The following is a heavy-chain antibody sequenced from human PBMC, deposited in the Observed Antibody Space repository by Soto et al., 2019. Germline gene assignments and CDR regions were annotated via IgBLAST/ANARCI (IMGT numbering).Heavy chain of an antibody. J-gene: IGHJ3*02. CDR1: GFDFSSDS. CDR3: AKVSVDNWNDGDAFEI. V-gene: IGHV3-23*01. D-gene: IGHD1-20*01. CDR2: ISGSGRTT. Sequence: EDQLLQSGGGLVRPGGSMRLSCAASGFDFSSDSLTWVRQAPGKGLQWIAFISGSGRTTYYADPVKGRFIISRENSNNTLYLQMNSLRSDDTAVYFCAKVSVDNWNDGDAFEIWGQGTQVSVS.